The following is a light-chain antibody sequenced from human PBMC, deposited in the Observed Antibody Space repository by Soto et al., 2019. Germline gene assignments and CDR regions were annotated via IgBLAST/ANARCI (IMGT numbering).Light chain of an antibody. CDR3: QQYPGYT. Sequence: EIVLTQSPGTLSLSPGERATLSCRASQSDSSSYLAWYQQKPGQAPRLLIYGASSRATGIPDRFSGSGSGTDFTLTISRLEPEDFAVYYCQQYPGYTFGQGTKLEIK. J-gene: IGKJ2*01. CDR1: QSDSSSY. CDR2: GAS. V-gene: IGKV3-20*01.